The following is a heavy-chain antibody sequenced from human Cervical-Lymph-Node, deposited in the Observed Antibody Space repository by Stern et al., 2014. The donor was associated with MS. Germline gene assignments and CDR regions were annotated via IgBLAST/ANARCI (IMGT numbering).Heavy chain of an antibody. CDR3: AKDEDYYDSSGYLGWYFDL. V-gene: IGHV3-30*18. CDR1: GFTFSSYG. Sequence: QVQLVESGGGVVQPGGSLRLSCAASGFTFSSYGMHWVRQAPGKGLEWVAVISYDGSNKYYADSVKGRFTISRDNSKNTLYLQMNSLRAEDTAVYYCAKDEDYYDSSGYLGWYFDLWGRGTLVTVSS. D-gene: IGHD3-22*01. CDR2: ISYDGSNK. J-gene: IGHJ2*01.